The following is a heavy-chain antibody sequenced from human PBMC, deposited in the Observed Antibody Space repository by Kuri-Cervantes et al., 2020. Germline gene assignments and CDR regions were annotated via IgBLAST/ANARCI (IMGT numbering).Heavy chain of an antibody. CDR2: IWYDGSNK. V-gene: IGHV3-33*01. Sequence: GESLKISCAASGFTFSSYGIHWVRQAPGKGLEWVAVIWYDGSNKYYADSVKGRFTISRDNSKNTLYLQMNSLRAEDTAVYYCARVDGIAVAGTDSQGYFDYWGQGTLVTVSS. CDR1: GFTFSSYG. D-gene: IGHD6-19*01. CDR3: ARVDGIAVAGTDSQGYFDY. J-gene: IGHJ4*02.